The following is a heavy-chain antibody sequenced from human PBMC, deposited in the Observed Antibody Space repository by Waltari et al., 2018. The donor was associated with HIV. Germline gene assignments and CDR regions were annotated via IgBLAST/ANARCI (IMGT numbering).Heavy chain of an antibody. D-gene: IGHD3-3*01. CDR2: ITSPTFGATT. V-gene: IGHV3-49*02. J-gene: IGHJ5*02. Sequence: PGKALEWVGFITSPTFGATTEYAASVKGRFTISRDDSKAIAYLQMSSLKTEDTAVYYCTTSVLRFPGWFDPWGQGTLVTVSS. CDR3: TTSVLRFPGWFDP.